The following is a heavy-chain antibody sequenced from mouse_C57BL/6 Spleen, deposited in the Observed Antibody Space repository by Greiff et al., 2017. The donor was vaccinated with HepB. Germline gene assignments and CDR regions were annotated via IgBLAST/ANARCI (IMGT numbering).Heavy chain of an antibody. CDR1: GFTFSSYA. D-gene: IGHD1-1*01. J-gene: IGHJ3*01. CDR3: ARETPITTVVATGAY. Sequence: EVQRVESGGGLEKPGGSLKLSCAASGFTFSSYAMSWVRQTPEKRLEWVATISDGGSYTYYPDNVKGRFTISRDNAKNNLYLQMSHLKSEDTAMYYCARETPITTVVATGAYWGQGTLVTVSA. CDR2: ISDGGSYT. V-gene: IGHV5-4*01.